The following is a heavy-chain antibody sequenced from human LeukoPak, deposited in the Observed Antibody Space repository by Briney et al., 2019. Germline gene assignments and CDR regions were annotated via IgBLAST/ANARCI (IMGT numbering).Heavy chain of an antibody. V-gene: IGHV4-59*01. CDR1: GGCISGYF. CDR2: IYSSGSA. J-gene: IGHJ4*02. D-gene: IGHD4-17*01. Sequence: SETLSLACTVSGGCISGYFWSWLRQPPGKGLEWIGYIYSSGSASYNPSLKSRVTISVDTSKNQFSLRLSSVTAADTAVYYCARVPTVTTYYLDYWGQGTLVTVSS. CDR3: ARVPTVTTYYLDY.